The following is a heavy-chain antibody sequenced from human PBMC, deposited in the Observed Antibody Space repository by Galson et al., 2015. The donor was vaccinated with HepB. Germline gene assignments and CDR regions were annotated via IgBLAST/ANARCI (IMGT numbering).Heavy chain of an antibody. CDR1: GGSISSYY. J-gene: IGHJ6*02. D-gene: IGHD1-1*01. V-gene: IGHV4-59*01. CDR2: IFYSGGT. CDR3: ARSGGTTLDSGMDV. Sequence: ETLSLTCTVSGGSISSYYWSWIRQPPGKGLEWIGYIFYSGGTNYNPSLKSRVTISVDTSQNQFSLKLSSVTAADTAVYYCARSGGTTLDSGMDVWGQGTTVTVSS.